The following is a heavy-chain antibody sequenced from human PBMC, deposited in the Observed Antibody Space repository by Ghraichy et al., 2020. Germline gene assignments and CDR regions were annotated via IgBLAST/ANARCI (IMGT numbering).Heavy chain of an antibody. CDR1: GFTFSSYW. CDR2: IKQDGSEK. Sequence: GGSLRLSCAASGFTFSSYWMSWVRQAPGKGLEWVANIKQDGSEKYYVDSVKGRFTISRDNAKNSLYLQMNSLRAEDTAVYYCARCTRWFGESRGMDVWGQGTTVTVSS. D-gene: IGHD3-10*01. J-gene: IGHJ6*02. V-gene: IGHV3-7*01. CDR3: ARCTRWFGESRGMDV.